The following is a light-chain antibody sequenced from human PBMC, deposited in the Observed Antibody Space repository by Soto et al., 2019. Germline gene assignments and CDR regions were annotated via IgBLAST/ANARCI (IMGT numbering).Light chain of an antibody. J-gene: IGKJ1*01. CDR3: QQYNDHPWT. Sequence: DIQMTQSPSTLSASVGDRVTITCRPSQSVSTWLAWYQQKPGEAPNLLIYEASRLQSGVPSRFSGSASGREFTLTITNLQPDDVATYYCQQYNDHPWTFGQGTKVDIK. CDR2: EAS. V-gene: IGKV1-5*01. CDR1: QSVSTW.